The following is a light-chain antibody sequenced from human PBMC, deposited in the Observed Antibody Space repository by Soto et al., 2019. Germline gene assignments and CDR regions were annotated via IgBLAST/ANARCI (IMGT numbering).Light chain of an antibody. CDR3: ETWDSNSWV. V-gene: IGLV4-60*02. CDR1: SGHSSYI. J-gene: IGLJ3*02. Sequence: QSVLTQSSSASASLGSSVKLTCTLSSGHSSYIIAWHQQQPGKAPRYLMKREGSGSYNKGSGVPDRFSGSSSGADRYLTISNLQFEDEADYYCETWDSNSWVFGGGTKLTVL. CDR2: REGSGSY.